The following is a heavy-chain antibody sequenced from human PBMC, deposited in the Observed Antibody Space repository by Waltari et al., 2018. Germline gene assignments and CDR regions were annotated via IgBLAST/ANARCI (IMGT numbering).Heavy chain of an antibody. D-gene: IGHD5-12*01. Sequence: QLQLQESGPGPVKPSETLSLTCRVSGGSIDPPKHYWSWIRQPPGQGLEWIGTISYAGTTYTNPSLRSRLTMSRDTSKNQLSLTLGSTTAADTAVYYCATYIGASVGTAAFDVWGQDTMVTVSS. CDR1: GGSIDPPKHY. V-gene: IGHV4-39*01. CDR3: ATYIGASVGTAAFDV. CDR2: ISYAGTT. J-gene: IGHJ3*01.